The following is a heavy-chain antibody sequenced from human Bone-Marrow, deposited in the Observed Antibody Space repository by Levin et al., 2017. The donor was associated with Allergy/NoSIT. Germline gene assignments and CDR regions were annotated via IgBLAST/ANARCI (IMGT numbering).Heavy chain of an antibody. CDR2: IYSGGDT. CDR1: GFTVSRHY. V-gene: IGHV3-66*01. CDR3: ARDGVGTAAGTP. J-gene: IGHJ4*02. D-gene: IGHD6-13*01. Sequence: GVSLKISCAASGFTVSRHYMSWVRQAPGKGLEWVSLIYSGGDTQYADSVKGRFTISRDNSKNTLYLQMNSLRADDTAVYYCARDGVGTAAGTPWGQGTLVTVSS.